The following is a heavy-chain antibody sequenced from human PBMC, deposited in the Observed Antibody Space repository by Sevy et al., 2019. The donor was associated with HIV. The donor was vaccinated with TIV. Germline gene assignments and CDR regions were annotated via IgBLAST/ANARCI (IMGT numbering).Heavy chain of an antibody. CDR3: ARDRDCSSTGCYTGVRGYFDY. Sequence: GGSLRLSCAASGFTFSYYWMSWVRQAPGKGLEWVANIKQDGSEKYYVDSVKGRFTISRDNAKNSPYLQMNGLRAEDTAVYYCARDRDCSSTGCYTGVRGYFDYWGQGTLVTVSS. CDR1: GFTFSYYW. J-gene: IGHJ4*02. CDR2: IKQDGSEK. V-gene: IGHV3-7*01. D-gene: IGHD2-2*02.